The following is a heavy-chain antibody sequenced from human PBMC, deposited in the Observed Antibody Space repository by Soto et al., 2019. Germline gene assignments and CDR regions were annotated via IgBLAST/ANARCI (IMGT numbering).Heavy chain of an antibody. CDR2: IYSGGST. Sequence: EVQMVESGGGLIQPGGSLRLSCAAFGFTVSSNYMTWVRRAPGKGLEWVSVIYSGGSTYYADSVKGRFTISRDNSRNTLYLQMNSLRAEDTAVYYCARGFPSMAYYGEYYFDKWGQGTLVTVSS. CDR1: GFTVSSNY. CDR3: ARGFPSMAYYGEYYFDK. V-gene: IGHV3-53*01. D-gene: IGHD3-10*01. J-gene: IGHJ4*02.